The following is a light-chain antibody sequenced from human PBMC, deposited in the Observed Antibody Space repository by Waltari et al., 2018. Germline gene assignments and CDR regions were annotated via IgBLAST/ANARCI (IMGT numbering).Light chain of an antibody. V-gene: IGLV2-23*01. CDR2: DGS. Sequence: QSALTQPASVSGFPGQSITISCTGTSRDVGSYNLVSWYQQYPGKAPKLMIYDGSKRPSGVSNRRAGSKSGNTASLTISGLQAEDEADYDCCSYADSSTLVFGGGTKLTVL. J-gene: IGLJ3*02. CDR1: SRDVGSYNL. CDR3: CSYADSSTLV.